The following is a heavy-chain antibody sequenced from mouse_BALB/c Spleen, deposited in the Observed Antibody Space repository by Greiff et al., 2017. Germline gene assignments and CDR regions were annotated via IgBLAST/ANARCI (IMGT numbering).Heavy chain of an antibody. CDR3: AWDEDYYGSRDAMDY. CDR2: ISSGGSYT. V-gene: IGHV5-9-4*01. Sequence: DVKLVESGGGLVKPGGSLKLSCAASGFTFSSYAMSWVRQSPEKRLEWVAEISSGGSYTYYPDTVTGRFTISRDNAKNTLYLEMSSLRSEDTAMYYCAWDEDYYGSRDAMDYWGQGTSVTVSS. CDR1: GFTFSSYA. J-gene: IGHJ4*01. D-gene: IGHD1-1*01.